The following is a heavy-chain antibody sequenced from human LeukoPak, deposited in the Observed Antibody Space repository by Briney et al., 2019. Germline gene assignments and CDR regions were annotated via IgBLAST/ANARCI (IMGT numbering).Heavy chain of an antibody. CDR2: ISGSGTTT. CDR3: ARHQTSYSSSSYTQD. V-gene: IGHV3-23*01. J-gene: IGHJ4*02. D-gene: IGHD6-13*01. CDR1: GFTFSSYG. Sequence: PGGSLRLSCAASGFTFSSYGMHWVRQAPGKGLEWVSSISGSGTTTYYADSVKGRFTIYRENSKNTLFLQMYSRAAEDTALYYCARHQTSYSSSSYTQDWGQGTLVTVSS.